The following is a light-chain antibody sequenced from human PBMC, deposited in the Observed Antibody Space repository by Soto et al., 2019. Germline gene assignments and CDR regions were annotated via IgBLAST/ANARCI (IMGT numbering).Light chain of an antibody. CDR2: KAS. V-gene: IGKV1-5*03. CDR3: QHYNSYLIT. CDR1: QDIDIS. Sequence: GDRVTITCRASQDIDISLAWFQQKPGKAPKLLIYKASSLESGVPSRFSGSGSGTEFTLTISSLQPDDFATYYCQHYNSYLITFGQGTRLEIK. J-gene: IGKJ5*01.